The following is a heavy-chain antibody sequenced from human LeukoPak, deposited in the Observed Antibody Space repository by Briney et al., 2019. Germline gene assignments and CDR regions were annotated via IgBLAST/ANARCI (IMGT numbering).Heavy chain of an antibody. CDR1: GFTFSSYS. Sequence: PGGSLRLSCAASGFTFSSYSMNWVRQAPGKGLEWVSSISSSSYIYYADSVKGRFTISRDNAKNSLYLQMNSLRAEDTAVYYCARDPVPHDYGDYMPDYYYYYMDVWGKGTTVTVSS. J-gene: IGHJ6*03. CDR2: ISSSSYI. D-gene: IGHD4-17*01. V-gene: IGHV3-21*01. CDR3: ARDPVPHDYGDYMPDYYYYYMDV.